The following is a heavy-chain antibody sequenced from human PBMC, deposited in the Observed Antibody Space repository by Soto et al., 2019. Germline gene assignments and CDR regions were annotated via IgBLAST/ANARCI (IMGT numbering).Heavy chain of an antibody. V-gene: IGHV3-23*01. CDR2: ISGSGGST. CDR1: GFTFSSYA. CDR3: AQDQRYSSAVGYFDY. D-gene: IGHD6-19*01. Sequence: GGSLSLSCAASGFTFSSYAMSWVRQAPGKGLEWVSAISGSGGSTYYADSVKGRFTISRDNSKNTLYLQMNSLRAEDTAVYYCAQDQRYSSAVGYFDYWGQGTLVTVYS. J-gene: IGHJ4*02.